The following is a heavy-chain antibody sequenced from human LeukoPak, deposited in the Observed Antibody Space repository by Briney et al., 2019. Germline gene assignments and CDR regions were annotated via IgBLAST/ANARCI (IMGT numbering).Heavy chain of an antibody. V-gene: IGHV3-23*01. CDR1: GFTFSSYA. CDR2: ISGSGGST. J-gene: IGHJ4*02. CDR3: AKDQGWGSISYFDY. D-gene: IGHD7-27*01. Sequence: PGGSLRLSCAASGFTFSSYAMRWVRQAPGKGLEWVSAISGSGGSTYYADSVKGRFTISRDNSKNTLYLQMNSLRAEDTAVYYCAKDQGWGSISYFDYWGQGTLVTVSS.